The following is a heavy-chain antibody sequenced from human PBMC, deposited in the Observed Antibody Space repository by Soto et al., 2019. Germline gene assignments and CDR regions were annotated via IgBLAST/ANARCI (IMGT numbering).Heavy chain of an antibody. J-gene: IGHJ5*01. CDR2: IYYTGST. CDR3: ARETSSWYGWFDS. V-gene: IGHV4-59*01. Sequence: SETLSLTCTVSGASLTSYYWNWIRQPPGKGLEWIGHIYYTGSTNYNPSLKSRVTISVDTSKNQFSLKLTSVTAADTALYYCARETSSWYGWFDSWGQGTLVTSPQ. CDR1: GASLTSYY. D-gene: IGHD6-13*01.